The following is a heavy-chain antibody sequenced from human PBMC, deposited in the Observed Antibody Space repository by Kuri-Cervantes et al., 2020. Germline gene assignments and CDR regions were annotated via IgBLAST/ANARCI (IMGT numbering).Heavy chain of an antibody. CDR2: IYYSGST. J-gene: IGHJ4*02. D-gene: IGHD1-26*01. CDR1: GGSISSSSYY. V-gene: IGHV4-61*01. Sequence: GSLRLSCTVSGGSISSSSYYWGWIRQPPGKGLKWIGYIYYSGSTNYNPSLKSRVTISVDTSKNQFSLKLSSVTAADTAVYYCARDFRLAGATDPFGVWYFDYWGQGTLVTVSS. CDR3: ARDFRLAGATDPFGVWYFDY.